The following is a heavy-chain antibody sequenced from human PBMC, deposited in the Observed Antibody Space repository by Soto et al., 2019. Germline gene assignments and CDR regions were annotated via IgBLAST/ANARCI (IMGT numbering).Heavy chain of an antibody. CDR1: GYTFTSYD. CDR2: MNPNSGNT. Sequence: QVQLVQSGAEVKKPGALVKVSCKASGYTFTSYDINWVRQATGQGLEWMGWMNPNSGNTGYAQKFQGRVTMTRNTSRGTADMQLSSLRSEDTAVYYCARVGYYYDSSGYYLSFDYWGQGTLVTVSS. J-gene: IGHJ4*02. D-gene: IGHD3-22*01. CDR3: ARVGYYYDSSGYYLSFDY. V-gene: IGHV1-8*01.